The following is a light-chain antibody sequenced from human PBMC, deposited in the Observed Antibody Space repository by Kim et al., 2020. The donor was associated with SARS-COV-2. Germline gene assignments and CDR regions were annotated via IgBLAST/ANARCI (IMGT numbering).Light chain of an antibody. CDR2: DVS. Sequence: SPGERATLSCRASQTVSSGKLAWYQQRPGQAPRVLVHDVSNRATGIPDRFSGSGSGTDFSLTISRVEPEDFAVYFCQQYATSPPYTFGQGTKLEI. J-gene: IGKJ2*01. CDR3: QQYATSPPYT. V-gene: IGKV3-20*01. CDR1: QTVSSGK.